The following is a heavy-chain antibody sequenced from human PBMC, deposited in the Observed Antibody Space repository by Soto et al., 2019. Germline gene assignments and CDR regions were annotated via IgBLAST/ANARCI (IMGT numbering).Heavy chain of an antibody. Sequence: EVQLVESGGGLAQPGGSLRLSCAASGFIFSSFTMHWVRQAPGKGLEWISYIGSDIYDADSVKGRFTTSRDMAKNSLYLQLNSVRAEDSSLYYCVRDWSVDFDNWGQGTLVTVSS. CDR2: IGSDI. CDR1: GFIFSSFT. J-gene: IGHJ4*02. CDR3: VRDWSVDFDN. V-gene: IGHV3-48*01.